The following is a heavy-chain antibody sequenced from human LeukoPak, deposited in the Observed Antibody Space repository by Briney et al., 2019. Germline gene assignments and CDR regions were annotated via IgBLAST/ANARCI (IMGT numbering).Heavy chain of an antibody. CDR3: AKPAISSRGWYYDY. Sequence: SGVSLRLSCAASGFTFSSYAMSWVRQAPGKGLEWVSAISGSGGSTYYADSVKGRFTISRDNSKNTLYLQMNSLRAEDTAVYYCAKPAISSRGWYYDYWGQGTLVTVSS. CDR2: ISGSGGST. CDR1: GFTFSSYA. D-gene: IGHD6-19*01. V-gene: IGHV3-23*01. J-gene: IGHJ4*02.